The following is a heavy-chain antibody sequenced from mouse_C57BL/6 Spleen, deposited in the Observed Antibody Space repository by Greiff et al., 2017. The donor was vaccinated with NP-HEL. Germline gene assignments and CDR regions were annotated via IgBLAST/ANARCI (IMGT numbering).Heavy chain of an antibody. J-gene: IGHJ2*01. CDR2: INPSNGGT. V-gene: IGHV1-53*01. Sequence: QVQLQQPGPELVKPGASVKLSCKASGYTFTSYWMHWVKQRPGQGLEWIGNINPSNGGTNYNEKFKSKATLTVDKSSSTAYMQLSSLTSADAAVYYCATGGYYYGSSYYFDYWGQGTTLTVSS. D-gene: IGHD1-1*01. CDR3: ATGGYYYGSSYYFDY. CDR1: GYTFTSYW.